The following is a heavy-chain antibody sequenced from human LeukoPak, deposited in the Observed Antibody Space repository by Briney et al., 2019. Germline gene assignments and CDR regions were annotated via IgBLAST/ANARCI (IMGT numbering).Heavy chain of an antibody. CDR2: IYYSGTT. J-gene: IGHJ3*02. Sequence: PSETLSLTCTVSGGSIINSTYYWGWIRQPPGKGLEWIGSIYYSGTTYYNPSLKSRVTISVDTSRNQFSLKLSSVTAADTAVFHCARHSRGYYDSTGYYYGSHAFDIWGQGTMVTVSS. CDR1: GGSIINSTYY. D-gene: IGHD3-22*01. CDR3: ARHSRGYYDSTGYYYGSHAFDI. V-gene: IGHV4-39*01.